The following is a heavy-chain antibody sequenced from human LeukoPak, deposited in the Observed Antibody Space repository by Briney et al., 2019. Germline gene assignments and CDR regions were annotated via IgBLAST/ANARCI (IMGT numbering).Heavy chain of an antibody. CDR1: GYTFTGYY. CDR3: ATAGYSSSWYFDY. D-gene: IGHD6-13*01. CDR2: INPNSGGT. V-gene: IGHV1-2*02. J-gene: IGHJ4*02. Sequence: ASVKVSCKASGYTFTGYYMHWVRQAPGQGLEWMGWINPNSGGTNCAQKFQGRVTMTRDTSISTAYMELSRLRSDDTAVYYCATAGYSSSWYFDYWGQGTLVTVSS.